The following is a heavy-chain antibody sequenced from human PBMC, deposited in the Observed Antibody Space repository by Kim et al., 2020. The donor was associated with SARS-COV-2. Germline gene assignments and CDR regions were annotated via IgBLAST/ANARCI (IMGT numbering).Heavy chain of an antibody. D-gene: IGHD3-10*01. V-gene: IGHV3-33*01. Sequence: YADSVKGPVTISRDKSKTTLYMQMNRLSAGDTAVYYCARDLWLHSYFDYWGQGTLVTASS. J-gene: IGHJ4*02. CDR3: ARDLWLHSYFDY.